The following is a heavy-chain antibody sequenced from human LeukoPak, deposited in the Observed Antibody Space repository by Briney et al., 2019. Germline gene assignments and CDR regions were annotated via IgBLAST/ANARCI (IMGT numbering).Heavy chain of an antibody. Sequence: ASVKVSCKASGYTFTGYYMHWVRQAPGQGLEWMGWISPNSGGTNYAQKFQDRVTMTRDTSISTAYMELSRLRSDDTAVYYCARQLSDTVVLPGAMKRYYYYMDVWGKGTTVTVSS. CDR2: ISPNSGGT. CDR1: GYTFTGYY. D-gene: IGHD2-2*01. J-gene: IGHJ6*03. CDR3: ARQLSDTVVLPGAMKRYYYYMDV. V-gene: IGHV1-2*02.